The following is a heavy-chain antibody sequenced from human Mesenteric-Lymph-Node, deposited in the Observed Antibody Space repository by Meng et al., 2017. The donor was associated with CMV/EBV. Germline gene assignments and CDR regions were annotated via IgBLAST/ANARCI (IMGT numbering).Heavy chain of an antibody. V-gene: IGHV3-21*01. CDR1: GFTFSSYS. CDR2: ISSSSSYI. Sequence: GGSLRLSCAASGFTFSSYSMNWVRQAPGKGLEWVSSISSSSSYIYYADSVKGRFTISRDNAKNSLYLQMNSLRAEDTAVYYCARDHYGYCSSTSCYGPKNWGQGTLVTVSS. J-gene: IGHJ4*02. CDR3: ARDHYGYCSSTSCYGPKN. D-gene: IGHD2-2*01.